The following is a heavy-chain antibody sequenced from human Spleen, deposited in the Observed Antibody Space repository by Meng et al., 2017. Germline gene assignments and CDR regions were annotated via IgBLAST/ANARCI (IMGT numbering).Heavy chain of an antibody. CDR1: GGTFSSYA. Sequence: LLVECGVGGRRPGSSVKVSCKASGGTFSSYAISWVRQAPGQGLEWMGGIIPIFGTANYAQKFQGRVTITADKSTSTAYMELSSLRSEDTAVYYCARGRLRYSSDYWGQGTLVTVSS. D-gene: IGHD6-13*01. CDR2: IIPIFGTA. V-gene: IGHV1-69*06. CDR3: ARGRLRYSSDY. J-gene: IGHJ4*02.